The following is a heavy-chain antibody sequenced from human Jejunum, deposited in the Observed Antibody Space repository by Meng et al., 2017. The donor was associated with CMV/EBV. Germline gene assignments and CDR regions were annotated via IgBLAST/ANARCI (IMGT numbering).Heavy chain of an antibody. CDR3: ARKYYDISTGYAFLDY. D-gene: IGHD3-9*01. Sequence: GYNFTNQWSAWVRQMPGKGLEWMGIIYPDDSDAKYSPSFQGQVTFSVDKSISTAYLQWNTLKASDTAMYYCARKYYDISTGYAFLDYWGQGTLVTVSS. CDR1: GYNFTNQW. J-gene: IGHJ4*02. V-gene: IGHV5-51*01. CDR2: IYPDDSDA.